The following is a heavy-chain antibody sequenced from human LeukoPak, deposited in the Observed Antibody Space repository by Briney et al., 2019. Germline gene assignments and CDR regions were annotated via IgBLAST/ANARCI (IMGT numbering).Heavy chain of an antibody. CDR2: INPNSGGT. V-gene: IGHV1-2*02. Sequence: GASVKVSCKASGYTFTGYYMHWVRQAPGQGLEWMGWINPNSGGTNYAQEFQGRVTMTRDTSISTAYMELSRLRSDDTAVYYCAREDIVVVPAAIKSSAFDIWGQGTMVTVSS. J-gene: IGHJ3*02. CDR3: AREDIVVVPAAIKSSAFDI. CDR1: GYTFTGYY. D-gene: IGHD2-2*02.